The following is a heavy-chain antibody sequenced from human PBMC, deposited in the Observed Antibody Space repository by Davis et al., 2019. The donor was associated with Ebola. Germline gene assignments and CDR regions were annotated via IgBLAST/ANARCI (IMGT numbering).Heavy chain of an antibody. Sequence: AASVKVSCKASGGTFSSYAISWVRQAPGQGLEWMGGIIPILGIANYAQKFQGRVTITADKSTSTAYMELSSLRSEDTAVYYCARGIVVVVAAHLAFDYWGQGTLVTVSS. V-gene: IGHV1-69*10. D-gene: IGHD2-15*01. J-gene: IGHJ4*02. CDR3: ARGIVVVVAAHLAFDY. CDR1: GGTFSSYA. CDR2: IIPILGIA.